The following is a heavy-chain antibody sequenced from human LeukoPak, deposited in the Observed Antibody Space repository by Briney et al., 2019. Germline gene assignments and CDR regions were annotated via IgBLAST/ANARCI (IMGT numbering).Heavy chain of an antibody. J-gene: IGHJ3*02. CDR3: VKSNSRYQPWTLDI. Sequence: SETLSLTCTVSGGSIRSTSYYWGWIRQPPGKGLEWIGSIYYSGSTYDNPSLKSRVTISVDTSNNQLSLKVNSVTAADTAMYYCVKSNSRYQPWTLDIWGRGTMVTVSS. CDR2: IYYSGST. CDR1: GGSIRSTSYY. V-gene: IGHV4-39*07. D-gene: IGHD2-2*01.